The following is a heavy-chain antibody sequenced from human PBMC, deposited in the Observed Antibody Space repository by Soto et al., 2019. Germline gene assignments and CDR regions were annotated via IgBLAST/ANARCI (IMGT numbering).Heavy chain of an antibody. CDR1: GFTFDDYA. J-gene: IGHJ4*02. V-gene: IGHV3-9*01. CDR2: ISWNSGTI. Sequence: EVQMVESGGGLAQPGRSLRLSCAASGFTFDDYAMHWVRQAPGKGLEWVSGISWNSGTIVYADSVKGRLTISRDNAKNILYLQIDSLRAEDTALYYCARDFDTDMGRAFDYWGQGTLVTVSS. CDR3: ARDFDTDMGRAFDY. D-gene: IGHD1-26*01.